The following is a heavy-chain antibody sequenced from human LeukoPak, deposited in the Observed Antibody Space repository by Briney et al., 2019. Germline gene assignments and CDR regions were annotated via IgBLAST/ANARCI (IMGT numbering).Heavy chain of an antibody. V-gene: IGHV3-23*01. CDR2: ITGSGTNT. CDR3: ANGYDSSGYYWSRAFDY. D-gene: IGHD3-22*01. CDR1: GFTFSSYG. Sequence: GGSLRLSCAASGFTFSSYGMSWVRQAPGKGLEWVSSITGSGTNTYDADSVKGRFTISRDNSKSTHFLQMNSLRAEDTAVYYCANGYDSSGYYWSRAFDYWGQGTLVTVSS. J-gene: IGHJ4*02.